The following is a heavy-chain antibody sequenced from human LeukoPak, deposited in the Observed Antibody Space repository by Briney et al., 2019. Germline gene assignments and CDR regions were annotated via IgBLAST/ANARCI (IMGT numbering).Heavy chain of an antibody. Sequence: GGSLRLSCAASGFRFNANWLTWVRQAPGKGPEWVANIKEDGSWQNYVDSVKGRFTIYRDNAKNSLYLQMDRLKAEDTGIYYCARSGGCSSTSCRRHYFDYWGQGTLVTVSS. CDR1: GFRFNANW. J-gene: IGHJ4*02. D-gene: IGHD2-2*01. CDR3: ARSGGCSSTSCRRHYFDY. CDR2: IKEDGSWQ. V-gene: IGHV3-7*01.